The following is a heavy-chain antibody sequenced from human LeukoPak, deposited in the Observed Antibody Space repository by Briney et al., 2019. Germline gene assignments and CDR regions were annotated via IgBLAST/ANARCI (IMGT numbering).Heavy chain of an antibody. CDR2: VSGNNGNT. D-gene: IGHD2-2*01. Sequence: ASVKVSCKASGYTFTTYGISWVRQAPGQGLEWMGWVSGNNGNTNYAQKLQGRVTMTTDTSTNTAYMELRSLRSDDTAVYYCARANFLYCSSSTCLFDYWGQGTLVTVSS. CDR1: GYTFTTYG. J-gene: IGHJ4*02. V-gene: IGHV1-18*01. CDR3: ARANFLYCSSSTCLFDY.